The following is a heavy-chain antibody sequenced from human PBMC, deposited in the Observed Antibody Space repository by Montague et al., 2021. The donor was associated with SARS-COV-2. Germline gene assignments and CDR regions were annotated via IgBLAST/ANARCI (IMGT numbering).Heavy chain of an antibody. CDR1: GFSFSSYG. Sequence: SLRLSCAASGFSFSSYGMHWVRQAPGKGLEWVAATWHDGSNKYYADSVKGRFTISRDNSKNTLSLQMSSLRAEDTAVYYCAKDHQNYYGSGSYYNYYYNGMDVWGQGTTVTVSS. CDR2: TWHDGSNK. CDR3: AKDHQNYYGSGSYYNYYYNGMDV. J-gene: IGHJ6*02. V-gene: IGHV3-33*06. D-gene: IGHD3-10*01.